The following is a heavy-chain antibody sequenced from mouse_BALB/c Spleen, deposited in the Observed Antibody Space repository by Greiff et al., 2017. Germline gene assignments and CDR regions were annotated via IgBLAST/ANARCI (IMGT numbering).Heavy chain of an antibody. D-gene: IGHD2-4*01. CDR3: VRVRDSTMSTTGAMDY. V-gene: IGHV2-9-2*01. J-gene: IGHJ4*01. Sequence: VQRVESGPGLVAPSQSLSITCTVSGFSLTSYDISWIRQPPGKGLEWLGVIWTGGGTNYNSAFMSRLSISKDNSKSQVFLKMNSLQTDDTAIYYCVRVRDSTMSTTGAMDYCGQGTSVTVSS. CDR1: GFSLTSYD. CDR2: IWTGGGT.